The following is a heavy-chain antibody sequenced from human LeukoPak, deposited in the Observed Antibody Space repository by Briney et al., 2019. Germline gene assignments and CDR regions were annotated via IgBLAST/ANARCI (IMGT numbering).Heavy chain of an antibody. CDR2: INSGGSGT. V-gene: IGHV3-74*01. J-gene: IGHJ4*02. Sequence: GGSLRLSCAASGFAFSSNWMHWVRQTPGKGLVWVSRINSGGSGTSYADSVEGRFTISRDNAKNTLYLQMNSLKGEDTAVYYCATSLGPLTEYWGQGTLVTVPS. D-gene: IGHD7-27*01. CDR1: GFAFSSNW. CDR3: ATSLGPLTEY.